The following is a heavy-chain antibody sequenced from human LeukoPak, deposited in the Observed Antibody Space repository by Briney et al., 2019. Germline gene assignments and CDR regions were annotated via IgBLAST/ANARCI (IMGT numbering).Heavy chain of an antibody. V-gene: IGHV4-59*01. CDR2: IYYSGST. CDR1: GGSISSYY. CDR3: ARSGLFDY. J-gene: IGHJ4*02. Sequence: SETLSLTCTVSGGSISSYYWSWIRQPPGKGLEWIGYIYYSGSTNYNPSLKGRVTISVDTSKNQFPLKLSSVTAADTAVYYCARSGLFDYWGQGTLVTVSS.